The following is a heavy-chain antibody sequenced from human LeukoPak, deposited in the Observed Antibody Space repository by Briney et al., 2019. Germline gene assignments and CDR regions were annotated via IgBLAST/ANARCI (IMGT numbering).Heavy chain of an antibody. CDR2: IIPIFGTA. V-gene: IGHV1-69*06. D-gene: IGHD2-15*01. Sequence: ASVKVSCKASGGTFSSYAISWVRQAPGQGLEWMGGIIPIFGTANYVQKFQGRVTITADKSTSTAYMELSSLRSEDTAVYYCARSYCSGGSCGRFDPWGQGTLVTVSS. J-gene: IGHJ5*02. CDR1: GGTFSSYA. CDR3: ARSYCSGGSCGRFDP.